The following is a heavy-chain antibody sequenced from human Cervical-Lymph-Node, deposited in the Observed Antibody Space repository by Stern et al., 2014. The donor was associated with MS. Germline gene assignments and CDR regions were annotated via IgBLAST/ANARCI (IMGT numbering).Heavy chain of an antibody. CDR3: AREGGRYSSNLDYFDS. CDR1: GFTFSRYT. V-gene: IGHV3-21*06. D-gene: IGHD6-13*01. Sequence: EVQLVESGGGLVKPGGSLRLSCAPSGFTFSRYTMNWVRQAPGKGLEWVSSISSIGHYIYYADSLRGRFTISRDNARNLLFLQMNSLTVEDTAVYYCAREGGRYSSNLDYFDSWGQGTVVTVSS. J-gene: IGHJ4*02. CDR2: ISSIGHYI.